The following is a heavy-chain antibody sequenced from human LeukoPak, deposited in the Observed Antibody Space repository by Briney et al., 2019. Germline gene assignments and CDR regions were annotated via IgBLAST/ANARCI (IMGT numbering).Heavy chain of an antibody. V-gene: IGHV3-7*01. J-gene: IGHJ5*02. CDR1: GFTFSSYS. D-gene: IGHD3-22*01. CDR2: IEPDGSEK. CDR3: ARTVTMIVVVPNWFNP. Sequence: GGSLRLSCAASGFTFSSYSMNWVRQAPGKGLEWVANIEPDGSEKYYVDSVKGRFTISRDNAKNSLYLQMRSLRAEDTAVYYCARTVTMIVVVPNWFNPWGQGTLVTVSS.